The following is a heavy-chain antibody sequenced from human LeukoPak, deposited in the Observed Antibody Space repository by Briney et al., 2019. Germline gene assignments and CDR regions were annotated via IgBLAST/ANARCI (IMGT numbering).Heavy chain of an antibody. CDR3: AKAHTYYYDSSGYFSDY. CDR2: ISGSGGST. J-gene: IGHJ4*02. CDR1: GFTFSSYA. Sequence: GGSLRLSCAASGFTFSSYAMSWVRQAPGKGLEWVSAISGSGGSTYYADSVKGRFTISRDNSKNTLYLQMNSLRAEDTAVYYCAKAHTYYYDSSGYFSDYWGQGTLVTFSS. V-gene: IGHV3-23*01. D-gene: IGHD3-22*01.